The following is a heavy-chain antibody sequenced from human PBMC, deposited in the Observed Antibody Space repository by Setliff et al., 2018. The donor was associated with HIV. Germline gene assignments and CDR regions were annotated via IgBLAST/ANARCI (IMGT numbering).Heavy chain of an antibody. CDR2: IYISGTT. J-gene: IGHJ3*02. CDR3: AREHCSGGSCNGFDI. D-gene: IGHD2-15*01. CDR1: GGSISTSY. Sequence: SETLSLTCTVSGGSISTSYWNWIRQPPGKGLEWIAYIYISGTTNYDPSLKSRVTISLDTSRNQFSLKLGSVSAADTAMYYCAREHCSGGSCNGFDIWGQGTMVTVSS. V-gene: IGHV4-4*09.